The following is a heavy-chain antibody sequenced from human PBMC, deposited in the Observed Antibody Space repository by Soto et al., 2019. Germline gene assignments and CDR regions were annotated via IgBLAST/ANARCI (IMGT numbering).Heavy chain of an antibody. V-gene: IGHV3-33*01. CDR3: ARDRCGGGSCYFDY. CDR1: GFTFSSYG. CDR2: IWYDGSNK. J-gene: IGHJ4*02. D-gene: IGHD2-15*01. Sequence: GGSLRLSCAASGFTFSSYGMHWVRQAPGKGLEWVAVIWYDGSNKYYADSVKGRFTISRDNSKNTLYLQMNSLRAEDTAVYYCARDRCGGGSCYFDYWGQGTLVTVSS.